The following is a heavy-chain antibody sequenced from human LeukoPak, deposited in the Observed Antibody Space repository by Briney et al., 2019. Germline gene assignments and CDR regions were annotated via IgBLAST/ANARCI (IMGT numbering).Heavy chain of an antibody. Sequence: GGSLRLSCAASGFTFSSYSMNWVRQAPGKGLEWVSYISSSSSTIYYADSVKGRFTISRDNAKNSLYLQMNSLRAEDTAVYYCARDLIYGDYVIGIDSWGQGTLVTVSS. CDR1: GFTFSSYS. V-gene: IGHV3-48*01. D-gene: IGHD4-17*01. J-gene: IGHJ4*02. CDR3: ARDLIYGDYVIGIDS. CDR2: ISSSSSTI.